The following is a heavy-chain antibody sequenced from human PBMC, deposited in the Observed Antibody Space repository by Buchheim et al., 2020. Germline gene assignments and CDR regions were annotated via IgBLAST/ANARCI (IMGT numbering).Heavy chain of an antibody. J-gene: IGHJ4*02. D-gene: IGHD1-26*01. CDR2: IYYSGST. V-gene: IGHV4-61*01. Sequence: QVQLQESGPGLVKPSETLSLTRRVSGGSVSSGSYYWSWVRQPPGKGLEYIGYIYYSGSTNYNPSLGGRVTISKDTSKNEFSLKMTSVTAADTAVYYCARFQPSMGSYFGDYWGQGNL. CDR1: GGSVSSGSYY. CDR3: ARFQPSMGSYFGDY.